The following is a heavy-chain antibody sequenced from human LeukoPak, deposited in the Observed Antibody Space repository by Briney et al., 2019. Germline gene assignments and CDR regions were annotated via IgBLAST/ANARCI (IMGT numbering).Heavy chain of an antibody. D-gene: IGHD6-13*01. J-gene: IGHJ5*02. CDR1: GGSISSGGYS. CDR2: IYHSGST. V-gene: IGHV4-30-2*01. CDR3: ARDVAAARGWFDP. Sequence: PSETLSLTCAVSGGSISSGGYSWSWIRQPPGKGLEWIGYIYHSGSTYYNPSLKSRVTISVDRSKNQFSLKLSSVTAADTAVYYCARDVAAARGWFDPWGQGTLVTVSS.